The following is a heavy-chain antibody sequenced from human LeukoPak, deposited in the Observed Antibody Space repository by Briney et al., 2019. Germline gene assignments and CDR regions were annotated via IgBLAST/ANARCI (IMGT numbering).Heavy chain of an antibody. D-gene: IGHD2-21*02. CDR1: GFTFSSYA. Sequence: GGSLRPSCAASGFTFSSYAMHWVRQAPGKGLEWVAVISYDGSNKYYADSVKGRFTISRDNSKNTLYLQMNSLRAADTAVYYCASLAYCGGDCYSNFDYWGQGTLVTVSS. J-gene: IGHJ4*02. CDR3: ASLAYCGGDCYSNFDY. V-gene: IGHV3-30-3*01. CDR2: ISYDGSNK.